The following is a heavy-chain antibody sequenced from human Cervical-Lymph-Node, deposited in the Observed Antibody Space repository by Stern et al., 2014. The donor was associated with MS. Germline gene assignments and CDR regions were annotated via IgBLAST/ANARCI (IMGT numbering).Heavy chain of an antibody. V-gene: IGHV1-18*01. J-gene: IGHJ4*02. CDR3: AKERLDNFNDSRFDS. D-gene: IGHD1-1*01. CDR2: IISDIANP. Sequence: QVQLGQSGPEVRQPGASVRVSCKASGYTFTNPNYGIVWVREAPGRGVEWMGWIISDIANPAKAQKLQDRVTMTTDTSTSTTYMNLRSLRADDTDFYYCAKERLDNFNDSRFDSWGQGTLVTVSS. CDR1: GYTFTNPNYG.